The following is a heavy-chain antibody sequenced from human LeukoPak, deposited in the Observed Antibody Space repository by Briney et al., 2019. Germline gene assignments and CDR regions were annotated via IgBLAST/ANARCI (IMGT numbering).Heavy chain of an antibody. D-gene: IGHD6-13*01. CDR1: GFTFGSYA. CDR3: VKGRIATPGYAEKFLY. V-gene: IGHV3-23*01. J-gene: IGHJ1*01. Sequence: PGGSLRLSCAASGFTFGSYAMNWVRQTPGKGLQWVSAIGGTGGGTIYADSVKGRFTISRDNSKNTVYLQMNSLRVEDAAIYYCVKGRIATPGYAEKFLYWGQGTRVTVSS. CDR2: IGGTGGGT.